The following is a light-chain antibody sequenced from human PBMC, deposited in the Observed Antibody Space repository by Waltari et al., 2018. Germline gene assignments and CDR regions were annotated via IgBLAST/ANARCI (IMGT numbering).Light chain of an antibody. CDR2: EVN. V-gene: IGLV2-23*02. CDR1: GSDVGGYDL. Sequence: QSALTQPASVSGSPGQSITISCTGTGSDVGGYDLVSWYQQHPGKAPKLMIYEVNKRPSGVSHRFSGSRSGNTASLTISGLQAEDEADYHCCSYAGNCTVVFGGGTKLTVL. CDR3: CSYAGNCTVV. J-gene: IGLJ2*01.